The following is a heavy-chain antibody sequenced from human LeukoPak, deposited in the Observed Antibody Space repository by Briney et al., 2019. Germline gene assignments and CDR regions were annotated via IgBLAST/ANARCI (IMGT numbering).Heavy chain of an antibody. CDR1: GFTVSRNY. D-gene: IGHD3-10*01. J-gene: IGHJ4*02. CDR2: IYRGGRT. Sequence: GGSLRLSCAASGFTVSRNYMSGVRQAPGKGREGVAVIYRGGRTYYADSVKGRWTISRDNSKNTLYLQIDGMRAEDTAVYYCAKDPNALLWFGPYFHYWAQRTLVPVPS. CDR3: AKDPNALLWFGPYFHY. V-gene: IGHV3-53*01.